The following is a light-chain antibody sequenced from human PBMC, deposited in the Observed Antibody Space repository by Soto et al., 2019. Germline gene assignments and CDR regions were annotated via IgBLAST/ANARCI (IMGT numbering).Light chain of an antibody. J-gene: IGKJ5*01. Sequence: DIQMTQSPSTLSASVGDRVTITFRASQSISSWLAWYQQKPGKAPKLLIYDASSLESGVPSRFSGSGSGTEFTLTISSLQPDDFATYYCQQSYNAPITFGQGTRLEIK. CDR3: QQSYNAPIT. V-gene: IGKV1-5*01. CDR2: DAS. CDR1: QSISSW.